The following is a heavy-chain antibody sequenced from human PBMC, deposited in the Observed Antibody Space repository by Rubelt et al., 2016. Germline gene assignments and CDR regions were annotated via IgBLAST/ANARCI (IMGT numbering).Heavy chain of an antibody. D-gene: IGHD1-7*01. CDR1: GFTFSTYR. CDR3: ARDNWNYDLFDY. V-gene: IGHV3-48*04. J-gene: IGHJ4*02. CDR2: ISSTSSSI. Sequence: SGFTFSTYRLNWVRQAPGKGLEWISYISSTSSSIYYADSVKGRLPISRDNAKNSRYLQMNGLRAEDTAVYYCARDNWNYDLFDYWGQGTLVTVSS.